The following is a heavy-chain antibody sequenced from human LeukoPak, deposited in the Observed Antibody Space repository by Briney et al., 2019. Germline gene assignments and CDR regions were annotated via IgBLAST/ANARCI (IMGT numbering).Heavy chain of an antibody. J-gene: IGHJ4*02. V-gene: IGHV3-23*01. CDR2: ISGSGGST. D-gene: IGHD2-8*01. Sequence: PGGSLRLSCAASGFTFSTYAMTWVRQAPGKGLEWVSSISGSGGSTYYADSVKGRFTISRDNSKNTLYLHMNNLRAEDTAVYYCAKLPDCSNDACSQGDYWGQGTLVIVSS. CDR3: AKLPDCSNDACSQGDY. CDR1: GFTFSTYA.